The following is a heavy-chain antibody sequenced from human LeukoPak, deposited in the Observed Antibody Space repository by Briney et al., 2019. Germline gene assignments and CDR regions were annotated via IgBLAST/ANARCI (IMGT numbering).Heavy chain of an antibody. V-gene: IGHV3-30-3*01. CDR1: GFTFTNYA. J-gene: IGHJ4*02. CDR2: TSFDGSIE. CDR3: ARHDGGYGPFDY. D-gene: IGHD5-12*01. Sequence: GGSLRLSCAASGFTFTNYAMHWVRQAPGKGLGWVALTSFDGSIEYYADSVKGRVTISKDISKNTVYLQMNSLTSEDTAVYYCARHDGGYGPFDYWGQGTLVTVSS.